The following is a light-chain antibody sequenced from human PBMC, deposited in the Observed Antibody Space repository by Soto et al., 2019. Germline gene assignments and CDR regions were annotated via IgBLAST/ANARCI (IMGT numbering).Light chain of an antibody. V-gene: IGLV2-8*01. CDR3: SSYAGSKSV. CDR2: EVN. J-gene: IGLJ1*01. CDR1: SSDVGGYNY. Sequence: QSAMTQPPSASGSTGQSVTISCTGTSSDVGGYNYVSWYQQHPGKATKLMIYEVNKRPAGVPDRFSGSKSGNTASLTVSGLQADDEGDYYCSSYAGSKSVFGTGTKLTVL.